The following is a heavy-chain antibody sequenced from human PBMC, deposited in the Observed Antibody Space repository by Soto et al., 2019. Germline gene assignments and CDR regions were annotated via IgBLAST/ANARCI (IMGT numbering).Heavy chain of an antibody. CDR2: IIPMYGKT. CDR1: GGPFSSYA. D-gene: IGHD6-19*01. CDR3: AREAVAGLLGAFDI. Sequence: SVKVSCKASGGPFSSYATSWVRQAPGQGLEWMGGIIPMYGKTDYAQKFQGRITISADESTSTAYMELSSRRSEDTAVYYCAREAVAGLLGAFDIWGQGTMVTVSS. J-gene: IGHJ3*02. V-gene: IGHV1-69*13.